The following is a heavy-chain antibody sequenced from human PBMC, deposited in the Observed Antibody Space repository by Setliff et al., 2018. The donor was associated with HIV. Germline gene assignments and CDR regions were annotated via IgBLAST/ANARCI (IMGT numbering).Heavy chain of an antibody. Sequence: SETLSLTCAVYGGSFSGYYWSWIRQSPGKGLEWIGEINHSGSANYNPSLKSRVTISVDTSKNQFSLKLSSVTAADTAVYYCASHRSVYYFDYWGQGTLVTVSS. CDR2: INHSGSA. CDR3: ASHRSVYYFDY. V-gene: IGHV4-34*01. CDR1: GGSFSGYY. J-gene: IGHJ4*02.